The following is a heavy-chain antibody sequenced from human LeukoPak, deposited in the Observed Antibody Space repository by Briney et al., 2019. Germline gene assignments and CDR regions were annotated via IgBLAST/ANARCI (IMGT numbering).Heavy chain of an antibody. D-gene: IGHD5-18*01. Sequence: PGGSLKLSCAASGFTFSGSAMHWVRQASGKGLEWVGRIRSKANSYATAYAASVKGRFTISRDDSKNTAYLQMNSLKTEDTAVYYCTTDVFGQLWLDYWGQGTLVTVSS. V-gene: IGHV3-73*01. J-gene: IGHJ4*02. CDR3: TTDVFGQLWLDY. CDR2: IRSKANSYAT. CDR1: GFTFSGSA.